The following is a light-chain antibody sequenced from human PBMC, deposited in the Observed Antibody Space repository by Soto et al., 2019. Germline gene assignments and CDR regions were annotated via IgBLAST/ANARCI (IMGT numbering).Light chain of an antibody. J-gene: IGLJ3*02. CDR1: SSDVGAYNY. Sequence: QSVLTQPASVSGSPGQSITISCTGTSSDVGAYNYVSWYQHHPGKAPKVMIYGVSNRPSGVSNRFSGSKSGNTASLTIAGLQAEDAADYYCSSLAASSTPWVVGGGTTLTVL. V-gene: IGLV2-14*01. CDR3: SSLAASSTPWV. CDR2: GVS.